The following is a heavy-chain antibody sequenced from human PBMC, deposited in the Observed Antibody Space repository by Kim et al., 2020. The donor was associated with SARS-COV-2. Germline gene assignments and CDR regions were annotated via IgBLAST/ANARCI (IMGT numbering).Heavy chain of an antibody. CDR2: IKTDGSDI. Sequence: GGSLRLSCAASGFTFSTYWMHWVRQAPGKGLVWVSLIKTDGSDIKYADSVKGRFTASRDNAKNTLFLQMNRLRAEDTAVYYCVRETAQAGYYYMYVWGKGTTVTVPS. J-gene: IGHJ6*03. V-gene: IGHV3-74*01. CDR3: VRETAQAGYYYMYV. CDR1: GFTFSTYW.